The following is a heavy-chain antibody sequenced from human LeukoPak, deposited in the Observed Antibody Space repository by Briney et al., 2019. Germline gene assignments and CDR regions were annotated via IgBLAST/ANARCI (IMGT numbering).Heavy chain of an antibody. CDR2: INRNGIST. Sequence: GGSLRLSCAASGFSFGTYGMTWVRQVPGKGLEWVSGINRNGISTLYADSVKGRFTISRDNAKNSLYLQMNSLRAEDTAVYYCASLPRYYYYYMDVWGKGTTVTVSS. CDR3: ASLPRYYYYYMDV. V-gene: IGHV3-20*04. J-gene: IGHJ6*03. CDR1: GFSFGTYG.